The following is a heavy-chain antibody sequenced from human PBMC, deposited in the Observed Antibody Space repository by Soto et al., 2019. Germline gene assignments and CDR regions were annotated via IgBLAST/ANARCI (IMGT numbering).Heavy chain of an antibody. Sequence: TSETLSVTCTVSGVYISNQCWSWIRQTPGKGLEWIGYIYYNGNTNYNPPLKRRVTMSVDTSSNQVSLKLSSVTAADTAVDYCTRANWYSEYWGQGTLVTVSS. V-gene: IGHV4-59*11. CDR2: IYYNGNT. CDR1: GVYISNQC. J-gene: IGHJ4*02. D-gene: IGHD7-27*01. CDR3: TRANWYSEY.